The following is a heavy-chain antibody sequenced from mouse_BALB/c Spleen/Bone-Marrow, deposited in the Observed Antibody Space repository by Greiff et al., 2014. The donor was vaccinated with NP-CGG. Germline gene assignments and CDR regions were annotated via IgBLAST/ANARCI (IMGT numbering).Heavy chain of an antibody. CDR2: ISSGGSNT. CDR1: GFSFTSYA. Sequence: EVNVEQSGADLVKPGGSMKLSCEASGFSFTSYAMSWGRQSPDKKLEWVAPISSGGSNTYYPGSVKWPFTISRDNAKNTLYLQMSSLKSEDTAMYYCARIQTYYAMDYWGQGTSVTVSS. V-gene: IGHV5-6*01. CDR3: ARIQTYYAMDY. J-gene: IGHJ4*01.